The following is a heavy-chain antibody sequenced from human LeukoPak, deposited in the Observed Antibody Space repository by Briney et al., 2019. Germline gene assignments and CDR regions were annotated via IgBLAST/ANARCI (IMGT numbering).Heavy chain of an antibody. CDR2: ISSNGGST. D-gene: IGHD6-13*01. CDR3: VKDRGVAAAGFDY. V-gene: IGHV3-64D*06. J-gene: IGHJ4*02. CDR1: VFTFSSYA. Sequence: LAGGSLRLSCSASVFTFSSYAMHWVRQAAGKGLEYVSAISSNGGSTYYADSVKGRFTISRDNSKNTLCLQMSSLRAEDTAVYYCVKDRGVAAAGFDYWGQGTLVTVSS.